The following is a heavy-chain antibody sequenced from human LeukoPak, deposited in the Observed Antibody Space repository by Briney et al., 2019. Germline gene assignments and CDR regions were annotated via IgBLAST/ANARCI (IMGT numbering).Heavy chain of an antibody. D-gene: IGHD6-19*01. CDR1: GGSISSSSYY. V-gene: IGHV4-39*07. CDR2: IYYSGST. Sequence: PSETLSLTCTVSGGSISSSSYYWGWIRQPPGKGLEWIGSIYYSGSTYYNPSLKSRVTISVDTSKNQFSLKPSSVTAADTAVYYCAREMELETVAGDAFDIWGQGTMVTVSS. J-gene: IGHJ3*02. CDR3: AREMELETVAGDAFDI.